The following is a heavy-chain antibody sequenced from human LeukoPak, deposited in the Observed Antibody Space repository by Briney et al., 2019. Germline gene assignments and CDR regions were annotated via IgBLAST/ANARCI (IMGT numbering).Heavy chain of an antibody. CDR2: IYYTGST. V-gene: IGHV4-59*01. CDR1: GGSISNYY. Sequence: SETLSLTCTVSGGSISNYYWNWIRQPPGKGLEWIGYIYYTGSTNYNPSQKSRVTMSVDTSKNHFSLNLQSVTPEDTAVYYCARNLIPEQLVVNFWGQGTLVTVSS. J-gene: IGHJ4*02. D-gene: IGHD6-6*01. CDR3: ARNLIPEQLVVNF.